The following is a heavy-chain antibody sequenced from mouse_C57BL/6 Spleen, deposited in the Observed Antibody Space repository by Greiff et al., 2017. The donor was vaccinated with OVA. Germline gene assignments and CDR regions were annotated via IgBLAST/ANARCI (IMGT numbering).Heavy chain of an antibody. J-gene: IGHJ2*01. CDR2: IYPGSGST. CDR1: GYTFTSYW. V-gene: IGHV1-55*01. Sequence: QVQLLQSGAELVKPGASVKMSCKASGYTFTSYWITWVKQRPGQGLEWIGDIYPGSGSTDYNEKFKSKATLTVDTSSSTAYMQLSSLTSEDSAVYYCAKRTWRYFDYWGQGTTLTVSS. CDR3: AKRTWRYFDY.